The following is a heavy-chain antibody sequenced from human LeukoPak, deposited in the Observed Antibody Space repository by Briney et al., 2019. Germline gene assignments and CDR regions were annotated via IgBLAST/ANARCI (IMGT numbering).Heavy chain of an antibody. J-gene: IGHJ3*02. CDR3: ASYGDIAAAGSEAFDI. D-gene: IGHD6-13*01. CDR2: ISAYNGNT. Sequence: ASVKVSCKASGYTFTSYGISWVRQAPGQGLEWMGWISAYNGNTNYAQKLQGRVTMTTDTSTSTAYMELRSLRSDDTAVYYCASYGDIAAAGSEAFDIWGQGTMVTVSS. CDR1: GYTFTSYG. V-gene: IGHV1-18*01.